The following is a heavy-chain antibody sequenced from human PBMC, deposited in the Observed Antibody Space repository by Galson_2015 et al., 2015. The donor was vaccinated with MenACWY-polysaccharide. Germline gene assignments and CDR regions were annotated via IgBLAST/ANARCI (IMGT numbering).Heavy chain of an antibody. J-gene: IGHJ4*02. D-gene: IGHD3-9*01. CDR1: GFTFSSYA. Sequence: SLRLSCAASGFTFSSYAMSWVRQAPGKGLEWVSAISGSGGSTYYADSVKGRFTISRDNSKNTLYLQMNSLRAEDTAVYYCAKDEYFDWLYAGAFDYWGQGTLVTVSS. V-gene: IGHV3-23*01. CDR3: AKDEYFDWLYAGAFDY. CDR2: ISGSGGST.